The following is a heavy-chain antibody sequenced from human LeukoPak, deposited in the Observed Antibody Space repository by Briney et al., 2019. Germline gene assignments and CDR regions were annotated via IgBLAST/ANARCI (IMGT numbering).Heavy chain of an antibody. D-gene: IGHD6-19*01. V-gene: IGHV3-21*01. J-gene: IGHJ4*02. CDR2: ISSSSSYI. CDR3: ARVGQWLAIAY. Sequence: PGGSMRLSWAASGFTFSIYSMNWVRQAPGKVLEWDSSISSSSSYIYYADSVKGRFTISRDNAKNSLYLKMNSLRAEDTAVYYCARVGQWLAIAYWGQGTLVTVSS. CDR1: GFTFSIYS.